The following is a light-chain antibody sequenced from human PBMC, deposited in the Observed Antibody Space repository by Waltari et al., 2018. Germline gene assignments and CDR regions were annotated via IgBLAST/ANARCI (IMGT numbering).Light chain of an antibody. V-gene: IGKV3-20*01. J-gene: IGKJ4*01. CDR1: QSISNSY. CDR2: GVS. Sequence: EIVLTQSPGTLSLSPGERATLSCRASQSISNSYLAWYQQKPGQAPRLLIHGVSSRATGIPGRFSGSGSGTDFTLAISRLEPEDFAVYHCQQYESSPPVTFGGGTKVEIK. CDR3: QQYESSPPVT.